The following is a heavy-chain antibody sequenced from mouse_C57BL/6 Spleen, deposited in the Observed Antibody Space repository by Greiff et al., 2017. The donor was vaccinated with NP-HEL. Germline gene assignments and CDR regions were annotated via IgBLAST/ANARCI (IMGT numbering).Heavy chain of an antibody. D-gene: IGHD2-1*01. V-gene: IGHV5-9*01. CDR3: ARHQDYGNYVAMDY. CDR2: ISGGGGNT. Sequence: EVQVVESGGGLVKPGGSLKLSCAASGFTFSSYTMSWVRQTPEKRLEWVATISGGGGNTYYPDSVKGRFTISRDNAKNTLYLQMSSLRSEDTALYYCARHQDYGNYVAMDYWGQGTSVTVSS. J-gene: IGHJ4*01. CDR1: GFTFSSYT.